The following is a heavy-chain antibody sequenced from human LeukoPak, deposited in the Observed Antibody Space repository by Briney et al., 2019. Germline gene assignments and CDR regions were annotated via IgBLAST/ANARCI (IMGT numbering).Heavy chain of an antibody. CDR3: AREYYDFWSGYYASYFDY. CDR2: IYSGGST. Sequence: GRSLRLSCAASGFTFSSYAMSWVRQAPGKGLEWVSVIYSGGSTYYANSVKGRFTISRDNSKNTLYLQMNSLRAEDTAVYYCAREYYDFWSGYYASYFDYWGQGTLVTVSS. J-gene: IGHJ4*02. D-gene: IGHD3-3*01. CDR1: GFTFSSYA. V-gene: IGHV3-53*01.